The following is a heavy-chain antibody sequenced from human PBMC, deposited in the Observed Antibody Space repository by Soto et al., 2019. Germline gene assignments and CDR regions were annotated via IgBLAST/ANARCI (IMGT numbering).Heavy chain of an antibody. CDR1: GYTFTSYG. CDR3: TRAPPASRIVVVTLDDY. J-gene: IGHJ4*02. D-gene: IGHD2-2*01. CDR2: ISAYNGNT. V-gene: IGHV1-18*01. Sequence: VASVKVSCKASGYTFTSYGISWVRQAPGQGLEWMGWISAYNGNTNYAQKLQGRVTMTTDTSTSTAYMELRSLRSDDTAVYYCTRAPPASRIVVVTLDDYWGQGTLVTVSS.